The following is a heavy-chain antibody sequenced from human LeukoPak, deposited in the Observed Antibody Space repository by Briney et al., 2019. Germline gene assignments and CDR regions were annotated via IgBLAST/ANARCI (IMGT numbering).Heavy chain of an antibody. CDR3: AKDLGGSYFGY. CDR1: GFTFSSYG. D-gene: IGHD1-26*01. J-gene: IGHJ4*02. CDR2: ISYDGSKK. Sequence: GGSLRLSCAASGFTFSSYGMHWVRQAPGKGLEWVAVISYDGSKKYYADSVKGRFTISRDNSKNTLYLQMNSLRAEDTAVYYCAKDLGGSYFGYWGQGTLVTVSS. V-gene: IGHV3-30*18.